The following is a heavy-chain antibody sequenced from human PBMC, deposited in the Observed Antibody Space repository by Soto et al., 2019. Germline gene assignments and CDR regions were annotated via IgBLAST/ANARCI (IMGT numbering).Heavy chain of an antibody. Sequence: QVQLVQSGAEVKKPGSSVKVSCKASGGTFSSYTISWVRQAPGQGLEWMGRIIPILGIANYAQKFQGRVTITADKSTSTAYMELSSLRSEDTAVYYCARGGWLQFTGYYWGQGTLVTVSS. V-gene: IGHV1-69*02. J-gene: IGHJ4*02. CDR2: IIPILGIA. CDR1: GGTFSSYT. CDR3: ARGGWLQFTGYY. D-gene: IGHD5-12*01.